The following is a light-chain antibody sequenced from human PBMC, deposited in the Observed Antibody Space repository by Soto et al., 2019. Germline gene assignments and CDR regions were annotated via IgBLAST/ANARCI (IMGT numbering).Light chain of an antibody. CDR2: RAS. CDR1: QNIDVW. V-gene: IGKV1-5*03. Sequence: DIQMTQSPSTLSASVGDRVTITCRASQNIDVWLAWYQQKPGKAPNLLIYRASTLQSGVPSRFSGSESGTEFAPAISSLQPDDFATDYCQPYNSYFSFTFGPGTKVDTK. J-gene: IGKJ3*01. CDR3: QPYNSYFSFT.